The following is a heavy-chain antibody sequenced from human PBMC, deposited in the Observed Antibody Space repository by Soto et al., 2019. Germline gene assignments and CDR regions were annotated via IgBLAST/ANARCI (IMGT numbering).Heavy chain of an antibody. CDR1: GGSISSRDYY. CDR3: GRGETGSTWYYYYYGMDV. D-gene: IGHD1-1*01. CDR2: IYYSGST. V-gene: IGHV4-30-4*01. J-gene: IGHJ6*02. Sequence: PSENLSLTCTVSGGSISSRDYYWSWIRQPPGKHLEWTGYIYYSGSTYYNPSLKSRVTISVDTSKNQFSLKLSSVTAADTAVYYCGRGETGSTWYYYYYGMDVSGQGTTVTVSS.